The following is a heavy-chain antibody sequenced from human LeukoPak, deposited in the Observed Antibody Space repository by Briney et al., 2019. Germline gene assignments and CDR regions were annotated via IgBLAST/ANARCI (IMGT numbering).Heavy chain of an antibody. D-gene: IGHD2-15*01. Sequence: GASVKVSCKASGYTFTSYGISWVRQAPGQGLEWMGWISAYNGNTNYAQKLQGRVTITTDTSTSTAYMELRSLRSDDTAVYYCARAGGDCSGGSCYLNWFDPWGQGTLVTVSS. CDR1: GYTFTSYG. V-gene: IGHV1-18*01. CDR3: ARAGGDCSGGSCYLNWFDP. CDR2: ISAYNGNT. J-gene: IGHJ5*02.